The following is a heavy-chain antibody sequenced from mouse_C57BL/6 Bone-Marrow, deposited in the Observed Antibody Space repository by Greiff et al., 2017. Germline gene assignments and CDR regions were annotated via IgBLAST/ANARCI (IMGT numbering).Heavy chain of an antibody. J-gene: IGHJ1*03. D-gene: IGHD2-3*01. Sequence: QVQLQQPGAELVKPGASVKMSCKASGYTFTSYWITWVKQRPGQGLEWIGDIYPGCGSTNYNEKFKSKATLTVDTSSSTAYMQLSSLTSEDSAVYYCARKIYDGYYDWYFDVWGTGTTVTVSS. CDR1: GYTFTSYW. CDR3: ARKIYDGYYDWYFDV. V-gene: IGHV1-55*01. CDR2: IYPGCGST.